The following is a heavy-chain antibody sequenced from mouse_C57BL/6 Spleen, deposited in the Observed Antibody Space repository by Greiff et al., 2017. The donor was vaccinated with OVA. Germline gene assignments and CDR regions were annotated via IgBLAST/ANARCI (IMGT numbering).Heavy chain of an antibody. J-gene: IGHJ3*01. CDR3: AREGAQATPFAY. D-gene: IGHD3-2*02. CDR2: IYPGSGST. Sequence: QVHVKQPGAELVKPGASVKMSCKASGYTFTSYWITWVKQRPGQGLEWIGDIYPGSGSTNYNEKFKSKATLTVDTSSSTAYMQLSSLTSEDSAVYYCAREGAQATPFAYWGQRTLVTVSA. CDR1: GYTFTSYW. V-gene: IGHV1-55*01.